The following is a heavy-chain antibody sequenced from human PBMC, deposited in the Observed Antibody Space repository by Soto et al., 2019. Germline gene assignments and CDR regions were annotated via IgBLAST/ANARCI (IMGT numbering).Heavy chain of an antibody. CDR3: AKGGPDCVCTTCYLLGAFDI. V-gene: IGHV3-30*18. J-gene: IGHJ3*02. CDR1: GFTFSSYV. CDR2: ISHDGTNK. Sequence: QVQLVQSGGGVVQPGRSLRLSCAASGFTFSSYVTHWVRQAPGKGLEWVAVISHDGTNKYYADSVKGRFTISRDNSKNTLYMEMDRLRAEETGVYYCAKGGPDCVCTTCYLLGAFDIWGQGTMVTVSS. D-gene: IGHD2-2*01.